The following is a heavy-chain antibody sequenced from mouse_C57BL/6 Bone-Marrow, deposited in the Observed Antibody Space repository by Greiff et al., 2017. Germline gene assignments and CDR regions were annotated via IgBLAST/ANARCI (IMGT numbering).Heavy chain of an antibody. CDR1: GFTFSSYG. CDR2: ISSGGSYT. V-gene: IGHV5-6*01. D-gene: IGHD1-1*01. Sequence: EVQLVESGGDLVKPGGSLKLSCAASGFTFSSYGMSWVRQTPDKRLEWVATISSGGSYTYYPDSVKGRFTISRDNAKNTLYLQMGSLKSEDTAMYYCARQDYGSRLDYWGQGTTLTVSS. CDR3: ARQDYGSRLDY. J-gene: IGHJ2*01.